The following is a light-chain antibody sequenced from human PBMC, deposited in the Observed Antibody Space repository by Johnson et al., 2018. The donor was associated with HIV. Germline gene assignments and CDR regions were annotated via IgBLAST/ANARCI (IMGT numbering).Light chain of an antibody. CDR1: SSNVGNNY. V-gene: IGLV1-51*01. J-gene: IGLJ1*01. Sequence: HSVLTQPPSVSAAPGQKVTISCSGSSSNVGNNYVSWYQCLPGTAPKLLIYDNNKRPSGIPDRFSGSKSGTSATLGITGLQTGDEADYYCATWDSSLSAYVFGPGTKVTIL. CDR3: ATWDSSLSAYV. CDR2: DNN.